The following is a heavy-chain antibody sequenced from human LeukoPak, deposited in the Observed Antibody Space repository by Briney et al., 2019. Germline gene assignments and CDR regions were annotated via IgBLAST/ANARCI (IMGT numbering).Heavy chain of an antibody. Sequence: SETLSLTCTVSGGSISSSSYHWTWVRQPPGKGLEWIGSIYYSGTSYYNPSLKSRVTISVDTSKNQFSLRLNSVTAADTAVYYCATDSTSWPNYWGQGTMDTVSS. D-gene: IGHD2-2*01. CDR2: IYYSGTS. J-gene: IGHJ4*02. CDR1: GGSISSSSYH. V-gene: IGHV4-39*01. CDR3: ATDSTSWPNY.